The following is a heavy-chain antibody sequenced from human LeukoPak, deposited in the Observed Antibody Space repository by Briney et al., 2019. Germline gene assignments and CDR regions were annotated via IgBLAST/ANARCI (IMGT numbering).Heavy chain of an antibody. V-gene: IGHV1-2*02. D-gene: IGHD3-16*02. CDR1: GYTFTSYD. CDR2: INPNSGDT. Sequence: ASVKVSCKASGYTFTSYDINWVRQAPGQGLEWMGGINPNSGDTNYAQKFQGKVTMTRDTSISTAYMELSRLTSDDTAVYYCALTGSYHGRWGQGTLVTVSS. J-gene: IGHJ1*01. CDR3: ALTGSYHGR.